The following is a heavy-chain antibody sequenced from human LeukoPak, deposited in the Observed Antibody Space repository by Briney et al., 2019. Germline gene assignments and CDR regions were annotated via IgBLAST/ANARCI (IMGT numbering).Heavy chain of an antibody. CDR3: GRDSRWAQPDY. V-gene: IGHV3-23*01. Sequence: GGSLRLSCAASGFTFSSYAMSWVRQAPGKGLEWVSAISGSGGTTYYADSAKGRFTISRDNSKNTVYLQINSLTAEDTAVYYCGRDSRWAQPDYWGQGTLVTVSS. CDR2: ISGSGGTT. CDR1: GFTFSSYA. J-gene: IGHJ4*02. D-gene: IGHD5-24*01.